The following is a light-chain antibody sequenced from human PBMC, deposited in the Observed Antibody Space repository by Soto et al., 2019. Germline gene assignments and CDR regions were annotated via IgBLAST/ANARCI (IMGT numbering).Light chain of an antibody. J-gene: IGKJ5*01. CDR1: QGIKNW. CDR3: QQAASFPIT. V-gene: IGKV1-12*01. Sequence: EIQMTQSTSYVSASVGDRVTITCRASQGIKNWLAWYQQKPGKAPNLLIYTGSSLQSGVPSRFSGSGSGTDFTLTINSLQPEDFATYYCQQAASFPITFGQGTRLAIK. CDR2: TGS.